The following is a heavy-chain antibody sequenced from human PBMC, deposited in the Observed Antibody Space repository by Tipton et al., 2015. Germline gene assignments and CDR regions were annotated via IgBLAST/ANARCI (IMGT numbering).Heavy chain of an antibody. CDR3: ATGRSIAARPFDY. CDR2: IYYSGST. Sequence: TLSLTCTVSGGSVSSGSYYWSWIRQPPGKGLEWIGYIYYSGSTNYNPSLKSRVTISVDTSKNQLSLKLSSVTAADTAVYYCATGRSIAARPFDYWGQGTLVTVSS. J-gene: IGHJ4*02. V-gene: IGHV4-61*01. CDR1: GGSVSSGSYY. D-gene: IGHD6-6*01.